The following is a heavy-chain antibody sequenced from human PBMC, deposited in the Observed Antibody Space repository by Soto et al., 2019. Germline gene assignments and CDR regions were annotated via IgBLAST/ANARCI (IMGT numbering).Heavy chain of an antibody. J-gene: IGHJ2*01. V-gene: IGHV1-8*01. CDR1: GYTFTSYD. CDR3: AIHSEPLWYFDL. D-gene: IGHD1-26*01. CDR2: MNPNSGNT. Sequence: QVQLVQSGAEVKKPGASVKVSCKASGYTFTSYDINWVRPATGQGLEWMGWMNPNSGNTGSAQQFQGRVIMTRNTSISTSYMELSSLRSEDTAVYYCAIHSEPLWYFDLWGRGTLVTVSS.